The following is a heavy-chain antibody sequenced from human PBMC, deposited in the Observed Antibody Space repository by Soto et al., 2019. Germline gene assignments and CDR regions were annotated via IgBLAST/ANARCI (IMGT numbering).Heavy chain of an antibody. CDR1: GGSISSGGYY. V-gene: IGHV4-31*03. J-gene: IGHJ4*02. D-gene: IGHD6-6*01. CDR3: ATAQLAARYFDY. CDR2: IYYSGTT. Sequence: QVQLQESGPGLVKPSQTLSLTCTVSGGSISSGGYYWSWIRQHPGQGLEWISYIYYSGTTYYNPSIKSRVTISVDTSRNHFSLKLSSVTAADTAVYSCATAQLAARYFDYWGQGTLVTVSS.